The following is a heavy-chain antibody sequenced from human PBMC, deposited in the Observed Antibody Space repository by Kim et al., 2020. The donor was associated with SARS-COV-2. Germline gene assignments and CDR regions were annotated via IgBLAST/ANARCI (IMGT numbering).Heavy chain of an antibody. D-gene: IGHD6-6*01. CDR3: ARFYSSSSYGMDV. V-gene: IGHV3-11*03. J-gene: IGHJ6*02. Sequence: GGSLRLSCAASGFTFSDYYMSWIRQAPGKGLEWVSYISSSSSYTNYADSVKGRFTISRDNAKNSLYLQMNSLRAEDTAVYYCARFYSSSSYGMDVWGQGTTVTVSS. CDR2: ISSSSSYT. CDR1: GFTFSDYY.